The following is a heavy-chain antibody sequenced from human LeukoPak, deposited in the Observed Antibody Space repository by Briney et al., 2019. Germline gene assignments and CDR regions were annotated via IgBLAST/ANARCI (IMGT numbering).Heavy chain of an antibody. V-gene: IGHV1-2*02. CDR3: ARGSDDFWSGYSPPY. Sequence: VKVSCKASGYTFTGYYMHWVRQAPGQGLEWMGWINPNSGGTNYAQKFQGRVTMTRDTSISTAYMELSRLRSDDTAVYYCARGSDDFWSGYSPPYWGQGTLVTVSS. CDR2: INPNSGGT. CDR1: GYTFTGYY. J-gene: IGHJ4*02. D-gene: IGHD3-3*01.